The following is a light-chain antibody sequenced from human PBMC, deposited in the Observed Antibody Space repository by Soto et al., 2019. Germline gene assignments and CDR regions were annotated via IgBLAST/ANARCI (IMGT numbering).Light chain of an antibody. CDR3: QQYGSSPYT. V-gene: IGKV3-20*01. J-gene: IGKJ2*01. CDR2: GAS. CDR1: QSVSCSY. Sequence: EIVLTQSPGTLSLSPGERATLSCRASQSVSCSYLAWYQKKPGQAPRLLIYGASSRATGIPDRISGGGSGTDFTLTISRLEPEDFAVYYCQQYGSSPYTFGQGTKLEIK.